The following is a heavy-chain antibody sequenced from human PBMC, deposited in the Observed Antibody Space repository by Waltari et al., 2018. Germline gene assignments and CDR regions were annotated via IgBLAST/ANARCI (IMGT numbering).Heavy chain of an antibody. V-gene: IGHV3-30*18. CDR3: AKGRRYSSGWYFFDY. D-gene: IGHD6-19*01. J-gene: IGHJ4*02. CDR1: GFTFSSYG. Sequence: QVQLVESGGGVVQPGRSLRLSCAASGFTFSSYGMHWVRQAPGQGLEWVAVIWYDGSNKYYADSVKGRFTISRDNSKNTLYLQMNSLRAEDTAMYYCAKGRRYSSGWYFFDYWGQGTLVTVSS. CDR2: IWYDGSNK.